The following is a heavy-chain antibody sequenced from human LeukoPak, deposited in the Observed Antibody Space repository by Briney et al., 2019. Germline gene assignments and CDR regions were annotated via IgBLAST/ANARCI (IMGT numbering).Heavy chain of an antibody. D-gene: IGHD3-10*01. CDR2: IIPIFGTA. CDR3: ARLITDPYYYYYGMDV. CDR1: GGTFISYA. Sequence: SVKVSCKASGGTFISYAISWVRQAPGQGLEWMGGIIPIFGTANYAQKFQGRVTITADESTSTAYMELSSLRSEDTAVYYCARLITDPYYYYYGMDVWGQGTTVTVSS. J-gene: IGHJ6*02. V-gene: IGHV1-69*01.